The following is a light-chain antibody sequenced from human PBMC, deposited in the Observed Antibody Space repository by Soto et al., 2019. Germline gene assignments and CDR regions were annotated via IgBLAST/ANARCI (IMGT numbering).Light chain of an antibody. CDR3: TSYTTTSTYV. CDR1: SRDVGGYNY. J-gene: IGLJ1*01. Sequence: QSALTQPASVSGSPGQSITISCTGTSRDVGGYNYVSWYQQHPGKAPKLMIYEVSNRPSGVSNRFSGSKSGNTSSLTISGLQADDEADYYCTSYTTTSTYVFGGGTKLTVL. V-gene: IGLV2-14*01. CDR2: EVS.